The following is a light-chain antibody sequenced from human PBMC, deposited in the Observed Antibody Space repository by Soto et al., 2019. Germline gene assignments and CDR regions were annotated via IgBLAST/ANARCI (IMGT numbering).Light chain of an antibody. Sequence: DIQMTQSPSSLSASVGDRVTITCRASQSISSYLHWYQQKPGKDPKLLIYAASSLQSGVPLRFSGSGSGTHFTLTISSLQPEDVATYYCHRSFSTPLTFGGGTKVEIK. J-gene: IGKJ4*01. CDR3: HRSFSTPLT. V-gene: IGKV1-39*01. CDR2: AAS. CDR1: QSISSY.